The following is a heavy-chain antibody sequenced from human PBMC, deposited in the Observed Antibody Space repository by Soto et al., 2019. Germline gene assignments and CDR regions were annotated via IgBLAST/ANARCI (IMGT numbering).Heavy chain of an antibody. Sequence: GGSLRLSCAASGITFSSYAMSWVRQAPGKGLEWVSAISGSGGSTYYANSAKGRSTISIDNSKNTLYLQMTSLRAEDTAVYYCAKGISYVAHYGMDVWGQGTTVTVSS. V-gene: IGHV3-23*01. CDR3: AKGISYVAHYGMDV. J-gene: IGHJ6*02. D-gene: IGHD1-26*01. CDR1: GITFSSYA. CDR2: ISGSGGST.